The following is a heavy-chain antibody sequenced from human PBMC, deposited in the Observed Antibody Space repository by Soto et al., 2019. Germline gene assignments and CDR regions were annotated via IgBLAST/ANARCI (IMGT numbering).Heavy chain of an antibody. CDR2: INPSGGST. J-gene: IGHJ5*02. Sequence: QVQLVQSGADVKKPGASVKVSCKASGYTFTTYYIHWVRQAPGQGLEWMGIINPSGGSTNYAQRFQGRVTMTSDTSTSTVYMELSSLRTDDTAVYYCARVVVPTTVTTSTWFDPWGQGTLVTVSS. V-gene: IGHV1-46*01. D-gene: IGHD4-17*01. CDR1: GYTFTTYY. CDR3: ARVVVPTTVTTSTWFDP.